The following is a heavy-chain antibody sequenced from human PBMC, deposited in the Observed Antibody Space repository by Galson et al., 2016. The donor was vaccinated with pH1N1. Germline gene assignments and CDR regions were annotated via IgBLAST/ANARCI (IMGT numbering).Heavy chain of an antibody. CDR2: ILYNGNDK. D-gene: IGHD4-17*01. CDR1: GFTFSSCG. V-gene: IGHV3-30*12. Sequence: SLRLSCAASGFTFSSCGIYWVRQAPGKGLEWVGNILYNGNDKYYADSVKGRFTISRDSSTTTVHLQMIGVTVEDTAVYFCARDESGYGDSFPDVFDIWGQGTMVTVSS. J-gene: IGHJ3*02. CDR3: ARDESGYGDSFPDVFDI.